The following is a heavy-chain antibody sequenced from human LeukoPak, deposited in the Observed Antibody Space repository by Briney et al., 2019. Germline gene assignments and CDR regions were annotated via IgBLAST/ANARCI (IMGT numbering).Heavy chain of an antibody. Sequence: ASVKVSCKASGYTFTGYYMHWVRQAPGQGLEWMGWISAYNGNTNYAQKLQGRVTMTTDTSTSTAYMELRSLRSDDTAVYYCARDPLDYYYGMDVWGQGTTVTVSS. J-gene: IGHJ6*02. CDR2: ISAYNGNT. CDR1: GYTFTGYY. CDR3: ARDPLDYYYGMDV. V-gene: IGHV1-18*04.